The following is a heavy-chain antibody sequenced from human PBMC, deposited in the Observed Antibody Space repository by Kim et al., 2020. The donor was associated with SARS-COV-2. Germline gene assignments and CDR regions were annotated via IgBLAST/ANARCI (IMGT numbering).Heavy chain of an antibody. Sequence: ALVKVSCKASGYTFTSYAMNWVRQAPGQGLEWMGWINTNTGNPTYAQGFTGRFVFSLDTSVSTAYLQISSLKAEDTAVYYCARESHVLLWFGELLGNWFDPWGQGTLVTVSS. CDR3: ARESHVLLWFGELLGNWFDP. CDR1: GYTFTSYA. J-gene: IGHJ5*02. CDR2: INTNTGNP. V-gene: IGHV7-4-1*02. D-gene: IGHD3-10*01.